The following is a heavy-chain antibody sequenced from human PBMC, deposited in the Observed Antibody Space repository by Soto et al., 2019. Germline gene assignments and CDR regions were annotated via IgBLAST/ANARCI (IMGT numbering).Heavy chain of an antibody. CDR2: IYHSGST. CDR1: GGSISSSNW. Sequence: QVQLQESGPGLVKPSGTLSLTCAVSGGSISSSNWWSWVRQPPGKGLEWIGEIYHSGSTNYNPSLKSRVTISVDKSKNQFSLKLSSVTAADTAVYYCARDSSSWSASPSSHHAFDIWGQGTMVTVSS. D-gene: IGHD6-13*01. V-gene: IGHV4-4*02. J-gene: IGHJ3*02. CDR3: ARDSSSWSASPSSHHAFDI.